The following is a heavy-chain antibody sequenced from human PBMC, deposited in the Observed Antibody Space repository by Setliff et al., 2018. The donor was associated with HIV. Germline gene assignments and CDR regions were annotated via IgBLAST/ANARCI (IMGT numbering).Heavy chain of an antibody. V-gene: IGHV4-34*01. J-gene: IGHJ4*02. D-gene: IGHD3-22*01. CDR2: INHSGST. Sequence: NPSETLSLTCAVYGGSFSGYYWSWIRQPPGKGLEWIGEINHSGSTNYNPSLKSRVTISVDTSKNQFSLKLSSVTAADTAVFYCAWLTTTYYYDSSAYYHPVWGQGTLVTVSS. CDR1: GGSFSGYY. CDR3: AWLTTTYYYDSSAYYHPV.